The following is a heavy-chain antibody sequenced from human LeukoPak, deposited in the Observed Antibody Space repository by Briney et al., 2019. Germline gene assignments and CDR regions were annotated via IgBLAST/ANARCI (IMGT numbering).Heavy chain of an antibody. CDR1: GGSISSYY. V-gene: IGHV4-59*01. D-gene: IGHD4-17*01. Sequence: SETLSLTCTVSGGSISSYYWSWIRPPPGKGLEWIGYIYYSGSTNYNPSLKSRVTISVDTSKNQFSLKLSSVTAADTAVYYCARAPGSTVTTTYRYYYYGMDVWGQGTTVTVSS. J-gene: IGHJ6*02. CDR2: IYYSGST. CDR3: ARAPGSTVTTTYRYYYYGMDV.